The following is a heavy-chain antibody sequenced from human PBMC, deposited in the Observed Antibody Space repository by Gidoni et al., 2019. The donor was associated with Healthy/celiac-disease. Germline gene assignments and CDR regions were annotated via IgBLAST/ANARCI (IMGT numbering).Heavy chain of an antibody. CDR3: ARVRKDGYTYKAFDI. D-gene: IGHD5-12*01. J-gene: IGHJ3*02. CDR2: INHSGST. CDR1: GGSFSGYY. Sequence: QVQLQQWGAGLLKPSETLSLPCAVYGGSFSGYYWSWIRQPPGKGLEWIGEINHSGSTNYNPSLKIRVTISVDSSKNQFSLKLSSVTAADTAVYYCARVRKDGYTYKAFDIWGQGTMVTVSS. V-gene: IGHV4-34*01.